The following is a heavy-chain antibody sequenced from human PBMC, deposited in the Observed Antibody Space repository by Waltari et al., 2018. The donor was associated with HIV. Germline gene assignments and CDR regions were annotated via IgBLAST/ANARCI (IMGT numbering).Heavy chain of an antibody. V-gene: IGHV4-38-2*02. D-gene: IGHD5-18*01. Sequence: QVQLQESGPGLVKPSETLSLTCAVSGYSISSGYYWGWIRQPPGKGLEWIGSIYHSGSTYYNPSLKSRVTISVDTSKNQFSLKLSSVTAADTAVYYCARDYPNTAMSPWWGQGTLVTVSS. CDR2: IYHSGST. J-gene: IGHJ4*02. CDR3: ARDYPNTAMSPW. CDR1: GYSISSGYY.